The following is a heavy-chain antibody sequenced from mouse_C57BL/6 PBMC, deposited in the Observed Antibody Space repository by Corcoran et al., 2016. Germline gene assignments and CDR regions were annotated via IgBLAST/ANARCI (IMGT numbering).Heavy chain of an antibody. CDR3: ARSEGPYYYGSSYRFAY. Sequence: EVQLQQSGPELVKPGASVKISCKASGYTFTDYYMNWVKQSHGKSLEWIGDINPKNGGTSYNKKFKGKATLTVDKSSSPAYMELRRLTSEDSAVYYWARSEGPYYYGSSYRFAYWGQGTLVTVSA. CDR2: INPKNGGT. J-gene: IGHJ3*01. CDR1: GYTFTDYY. V-gene: IGHV1-26*01. D-gene: IGHD1-1*01.